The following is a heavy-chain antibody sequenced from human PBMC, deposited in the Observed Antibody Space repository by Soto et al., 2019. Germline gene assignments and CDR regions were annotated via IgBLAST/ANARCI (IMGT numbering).Heavy chain of an antibody. CDR1: GFTFSSYA. CDR2: ISGSGGST. CDR3: AKGHYYGSGSYYNERDYFDY. J-gene: IGHJ4*02. V-gene: IGHV3-23*01. D-gene: IGHD3-10*01. Sequence: VGSLRLSCASSGFTFSSYAMSWVRQAPGKGLEWVSAISGSGGSTYYADSVKGRFTISRDNSKNTLYLQMNSLRAEDTAVYYCAKGHYYGSGSYYNERDYFDYWGQGTLVTVSS.